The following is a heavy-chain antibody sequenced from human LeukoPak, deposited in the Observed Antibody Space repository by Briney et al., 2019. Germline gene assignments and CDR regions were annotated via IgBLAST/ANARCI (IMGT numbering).Heavy chain of an antibody. D-gene: IGHD3-10*01. V-gene: IGHV4-59*12. CDR1: GGSIGSYY. CDR3: ARTRKYYYGSGTLNHYFDY. Sequence: SETLSLTCTVSGGSIGSYYWSWIRQPPGKGLEWIGYIYYSGSTNYNPSLKSRVTISVDTSKSQFSLKLSSVTAADTAVYYCARTRKYYYGSGTLNHYFDYWGQGTLVTVSS. CDR2: IYYSGST. J-gene: IGHJ4*02.